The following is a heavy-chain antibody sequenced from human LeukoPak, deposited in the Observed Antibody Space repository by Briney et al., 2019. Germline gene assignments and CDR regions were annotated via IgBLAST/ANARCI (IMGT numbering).Heavy chain of an antibody. D-gene: IGHD3-9*01. V-gene: IGHV4-34*01. Sequence: PSETLSLTCAVYGGSFSGYYWSWIRQPPGKGLEWIGEINHSGSTNYNPSLKSRVTISVDTSKKQFSLKLSSVTAADTAVYYCARSPLTGNYGDWFDPWGQGTLVIVSS. CDR3: ARSPLTGNYGDWFDP. CDR1: GGSFSGYY. J-gene: IGHJ5*02. CDR2: INHSGST.